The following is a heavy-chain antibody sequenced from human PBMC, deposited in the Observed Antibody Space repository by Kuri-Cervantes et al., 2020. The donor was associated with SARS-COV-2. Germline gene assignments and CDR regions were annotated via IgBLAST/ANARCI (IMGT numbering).Heavy chain of an antibody. Sequence: GESLKISCAASGFTFSSYSMNWVRQAPGKGLEWVSSISSNSSYIYYADSVKGRFTISRDNAKNSLYLQMNSLRAEDTAVYYCARNRGSGWPFFDYWGQGTLVTVSS. D-gene: IGHD6-19*01. CDR3: ARNRGSGWPFFDY. CDR1: GFTFSSYS. V-gene: IGHV3-21*01. J-gene: IGHJ4*02. CDR2: ISSNSSYI.